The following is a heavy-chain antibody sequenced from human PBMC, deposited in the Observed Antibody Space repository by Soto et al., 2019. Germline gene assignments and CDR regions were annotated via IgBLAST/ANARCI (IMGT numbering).Heavy chain of an antibody. Sequence: EVRLVESGGGLVQPGRPLRLSCIASGFTFDDHVMHWVRRAPGKGLEWVSGIQWSSGSLDYANSVKGRFTISRDNAQKSLYLQMNSLRREDTALYYFVKGVRQPGPIKGWGYSLDQWGQGNQVTVSS. CDR1: GFTFDDHV. CDR3: VKGVRQPGPIKGWGYSLDQ. J-gene: IGHJ4*02. V-gene: IGHV3-9*01. CDR2: IQWSSGSL. D-gene: IGHD1-1*01.